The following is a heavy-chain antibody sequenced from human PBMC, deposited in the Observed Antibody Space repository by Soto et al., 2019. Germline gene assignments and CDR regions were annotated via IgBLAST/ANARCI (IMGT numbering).Heavy chain of an antibody. Sequence: QVQLVESGGGVVQPGRSLRLSCAASGFTFSGYAMHWVRQAPGKGLEWVAVISYDGSNKYYADSVKGRFTISSDNSKNTLYLQMTGLRPEDAAVYYCARDQYDILTGPNYWGQGTLVTVSS. V-gene: IGHV3-30-3*01. CDR1: GFTFSGYA. D-gene: IGHD3-9*01. CDR3: ARDQYDILTGPNY. CDR2: ISYDGSNK. J-gene: IGHJ4*02.